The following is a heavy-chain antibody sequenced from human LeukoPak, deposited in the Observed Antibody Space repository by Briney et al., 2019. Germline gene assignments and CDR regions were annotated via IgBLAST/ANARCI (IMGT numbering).Heavy chain of an antibody. Sequence: GRSLRPSCAASGFTFNTYAMHWVRQAPGKGLEWVAIIWYDGSNEYYADSVKGRFTISRDNSKNTLSLQMNSLRAEDTAVYYCVKGGGRSSGRIPGSWGQGTLVTVSS. CDR2: IWYDGSNE. CDR1: GFTFNTYA. V-gene: IGHV3-33*06. CDR3: VKGGGRSSGRIPGS. J-gene: IGHJ1*01. D-gene: IGHD1-26*01.